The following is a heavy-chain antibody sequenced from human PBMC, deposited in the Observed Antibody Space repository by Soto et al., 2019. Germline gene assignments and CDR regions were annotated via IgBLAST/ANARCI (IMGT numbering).Heavy chain of an antibody. J-gene: IGHJ5*02. CDR3: ARGYSVYDDSGYNWFDP. CDR2: IWYDGSNT. Sequence: QVQLVESGGGVVQPGRSLRLSCAASGFTFSSYGMHWVRQAPGKGLDWVAVIWYDGSNTYYADSVRGRFTISRDNSRNTLYLQMNSMRAEDTALYYCARGYSVYDDSGYNWFDPWGQGTLVTVSS. CDR1: GFTFSSYG. D-gene: IGHD5-12*01. V-gene: IGHV3-33*01.